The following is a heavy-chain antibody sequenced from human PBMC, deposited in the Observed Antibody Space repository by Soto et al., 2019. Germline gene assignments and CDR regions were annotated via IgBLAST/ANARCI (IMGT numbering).Heavy chain of an antibody. V-gene: IGHV1-69*06. CDR1: GFTFTSYA. Sequence: ASVKVSCKASGFTFTSYAISWVRQAPGQGLEWMGGIIPIFGTANYAQKFQGRVTITADKSTSTAYMELSSLRSEDTAVYYCARVLTGTHPEFDYWGQGTLVTVSS. CDR2: IIPIFGTA. D-gene: IGHD1-7*01. CDR3: ARVLTGTHPEFDY. J-gene: IGHJ4*02.